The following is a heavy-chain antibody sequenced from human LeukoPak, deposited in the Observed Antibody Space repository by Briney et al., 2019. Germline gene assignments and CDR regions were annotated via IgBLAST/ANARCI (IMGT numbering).Heavy chain of an antibody. CDR3: ARGWSYYYYYYMDV. V-gene: IGHV4-34*01. Sequence: SETLSLTCAVYGGSFSGYYWSWIRQPPGKGLEWIGEINHSGSTNYNPSLKSRVTISVDTSKNQFSLKLSSVTAADTAVYYCARGWSYYYYYYMDVWGKGTTVTVSS. CDR2: INHSGST. CDR1: GGSFSGYY. J-gene: IGHJ6*03. D-gene: IGHD1-1*01.